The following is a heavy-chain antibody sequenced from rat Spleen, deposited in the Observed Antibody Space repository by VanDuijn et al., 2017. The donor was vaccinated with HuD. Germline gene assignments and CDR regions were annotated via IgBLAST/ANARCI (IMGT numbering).Heavy chain of an antibody. CDR3: ARRHYGYTDYFDS. CDR2: ITYDGSST. D-gene: IGHD1-9*01. CDR1: GFTFSDYN. V-gene: IGHV5-7*01. Sequence: EVQLVESGGGLVQPGRSLRLSCAASGFTFSDYNMAWVRQAPRKGLEWVAIITYDGSSTYYRDSVKGRFTISRDNAESTLYLQMDSLRSEDTATYYCARRHYGYTDYFDSWGQGVMVTVSS. J-gene: IGHJ2*01.